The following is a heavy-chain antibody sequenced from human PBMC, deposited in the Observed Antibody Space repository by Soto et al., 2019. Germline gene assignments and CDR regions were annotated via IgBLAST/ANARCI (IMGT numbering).Heavy chain of an antibody. CDR1: GYSFTSYL. CDR2: IDPSDSYT. CDR3: ARRETTASDYVYYYGMDV. D-gene: IGHD4-4*01. Sequence: PGESLKISCKGSGYSFTSYLISWVRQMPGKGLEWIGRIDPSDSYTNYSPSFQGHVTISADKSISTAYLQWSSLKASDTAMYYCARRETTASDYVYYYGMDVWGQGTTVTVSS. J-gene: IGHJ6*02. V-gene: IGHV5-10-1*01.